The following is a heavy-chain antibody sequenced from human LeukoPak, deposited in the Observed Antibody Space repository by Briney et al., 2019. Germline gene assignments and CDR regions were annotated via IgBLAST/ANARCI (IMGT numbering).Heavy chain of an antibody. Sequence: GESLKISCKGSGYSFTSYWIGWVRQMPGKGLEWMGIIYPGDSDTRYSPSFQGQVTISADKSINTAYLQWSSLKASDSAIYYCVRPPRGQGGYIEYWGQGTLVTVSS. CDR2: IYPGDSDT. J-gene: IGHJ4*02. V-gene: IGHV5-51*01. D-gene: IGHD2-15*01. CDR3: VRPPRGQGGYIEY. CDR1: GYSFTSYW.